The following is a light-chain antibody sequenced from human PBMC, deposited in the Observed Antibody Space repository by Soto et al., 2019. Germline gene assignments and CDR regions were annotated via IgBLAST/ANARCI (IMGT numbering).Light chain of an antibody. J-gene: IGLJ3*02. CDR3: AAWDDSLNGRWV. CDR1: SSNIGSNT. CDR2: SNN. Sequence: QSVLTQPPSACGTPGQRVTISCSGSSSNIGSNTVNWYQQLPGTAPKLLIYSNNQRPSGVPDRFSGSKSGTSASLAISGLQSEDEADYYCAAWDDSLNGRWVFGGGTKVTVL. V-gene: IGLV1-44*01.